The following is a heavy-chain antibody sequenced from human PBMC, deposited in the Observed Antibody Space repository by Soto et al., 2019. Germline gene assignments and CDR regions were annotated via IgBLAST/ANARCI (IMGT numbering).Heavy chain of an antibody. CDR1: GGSISSGDYY. V-gene: IGHV4-30-4*01. CDR3: ATNGGIVVVPAAMDYYYYGMDV. J-gene: IGHJ6*02. Sequence: KPSETLSLTCTVSGGSISSGDYYWSWIRQPPGKGLEWIGYIYYSGSTYYNPSLKSRVTISVDTSKNQFSLKLSSVTAADTAVYYCATNGGIVVVPAAMDYYYYGMDVWGQGTTVTVSS. D-gene: IGHD2-2*01. CDR2: IYYSGST.